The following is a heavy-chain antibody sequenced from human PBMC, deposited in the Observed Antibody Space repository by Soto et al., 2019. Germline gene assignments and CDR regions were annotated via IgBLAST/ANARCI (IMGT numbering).Heavy chain of an antibody. CDR2: FIAMLGTP. D-gene: IGHD5-18*01. J-gene: IGHJ4*02. V-gene: IGHV1-69*13. CDR3: ARGAMANFDY. CDR1: GGTFGSQG. Sequence: SVKVSCKASGGTFGSQGIAWVRQAPGQGLEWMGGFIAMLGTPTYAKKVQGRATISADESLTSSYLELRSPRSEDTGVYFCARGAMANFDYWGRGTVVTVSS.